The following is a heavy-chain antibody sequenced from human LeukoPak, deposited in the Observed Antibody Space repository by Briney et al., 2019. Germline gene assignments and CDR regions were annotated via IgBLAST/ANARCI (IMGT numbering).Heavy chain of an antibody. CDR3: AREGCSGGSCYHNWFDP. Sequence: GGSLRLSCAASGFTFSSYWMSWVRQAPGKGLEWVANINQDGSEKYYVDSVKGRFSISRDNAKNSLYLQMNSLRAEDTAVYYCAREGCSGGSCYHNWFDPWGQGTLVTVSS. CDR1: GFTFSSYW. CDR2: INQDGSEK. J-gene: IGHJ5*02. V-gene: IGHV3-7*01. D-gene: IGHD2-15*01.